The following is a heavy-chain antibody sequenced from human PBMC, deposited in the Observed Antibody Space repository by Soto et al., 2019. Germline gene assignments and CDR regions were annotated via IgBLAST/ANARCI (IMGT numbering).Heavy chain of an antibody. V-gene: IGHV1-18*04. J-gene: IGHJ2*01. D-gene: IGHD5-18*01. Sequence: QFQLVQSGAEVKNPGASVKVSCKASGFTFTSFGITWVRQAPGQGLEWMGWITASNGNTNYAQNLQGRVTMTTDTSTSTAYMELWRLRSDDTAVYYCAREYSYGSYWYFDLWGRGTLVTVSS. CDR1: GFTFTSFG. CDR3: AREYSYGSYWYFDL. CDR2: ITASNGNT.